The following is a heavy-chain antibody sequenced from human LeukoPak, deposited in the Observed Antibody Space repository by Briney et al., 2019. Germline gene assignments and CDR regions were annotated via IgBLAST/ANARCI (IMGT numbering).Heavy chain of an antibody. CDR3: ARDQYYYDSTEYYDANNFDF. CDR1: GFSFITYS. D-gene: IGHD3-22*01. CDR2: ISSSGSYI. J-gene: IGHJ4*02. V-gene: IGHV3-21*01. Sequence: PGGSLRLSCAASGFSFITYSMNWVRQAPGKGLEWVSAISSSGSYIYYADSVKGRFTISRDDAKKSLYLQMNSLRAEDTAVYYCARDQYYYDSTEYYDANNFDFWGQGTLVTVSS.